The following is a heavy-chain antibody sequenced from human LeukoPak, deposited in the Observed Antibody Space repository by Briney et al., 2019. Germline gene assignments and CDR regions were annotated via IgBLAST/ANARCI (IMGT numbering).Heavy chain of an antibody. J-gene: IGHJ5*02. CDR2: IYYSGST. Sequence: SQTLSLTCTVSGGSISSGGYYWSWIRQHPGKGLEWIGYIYYSGSTYYNPSLKSRVTISVDTSKNQFSLKLSSVTAADTAVYYCARYLNPVVGWFDPWGQGTLVTVSS. CDR3: ARYLNPVVGWFDP. D-gene: IGHD1-14*01. V-gene: IGHV4-31*03. CDR1: GGSISSGGYY.